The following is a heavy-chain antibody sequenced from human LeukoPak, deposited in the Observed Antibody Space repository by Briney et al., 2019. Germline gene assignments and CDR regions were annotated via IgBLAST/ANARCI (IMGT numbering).Heavy chain of an antibody. V-gene: IGHV3-30-3*01. CDR1: GFTFSSYA. Sequence: GGSLRLSCAASGFTFSSYAMHWVRQAPGKGLEWMAVISYDGSNKYYADSVKGRFTISRDNSKNTLYLQMNSLRAEDTAVYYCARDTAMGEYHFDYWGQGTLVTVSS. J-gene: IGHJ4*02. CDR2: ISYDGSNK. CDR3: ARDTAMGEYHFDY. D-gene: IGHD5-18*01.